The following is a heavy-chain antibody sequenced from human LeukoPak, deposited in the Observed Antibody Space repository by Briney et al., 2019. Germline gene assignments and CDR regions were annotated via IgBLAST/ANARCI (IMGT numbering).Heavy chain of an antibody. Sequence: GGSLRLSCAASGFIFSDYYMTWIRQAPGKGVEWVSYISSSGSITYYADSVKGRFTISRDNAKNSLYLEMNSLRDDDTAVYFCARTGGAGSPSDTWGQGTLVTVSS. J-gene: IGHJ5*02. CDR1: GFIFSDYY. CDR3: ARTGGAGSPSDT. D-gene: IGHD3-10*01. V-gene: IGHV3-11*01. CDR2: ISSSGSIT.